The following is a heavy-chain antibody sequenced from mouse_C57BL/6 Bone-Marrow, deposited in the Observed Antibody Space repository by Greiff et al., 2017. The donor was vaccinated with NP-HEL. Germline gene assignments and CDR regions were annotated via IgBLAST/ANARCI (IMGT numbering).Heavy chain of an antibody. CDR1: GYTFTSYW. CDR3: AWDYGSRYWYFDV. CDR2: IHPNSGST. J-gene: IGHJ1*03. V-gene: IGHV1-64*01. Sequence: QVQLKQPGAELVKPGASVKLSCKASGYTFTSYWMHWVKQRPGQGLEWIGMIHPNSGSTNYNEKFKSKATLTVDKSSSTAYMQLSSLTSEDSAVYYCAWDYGSRYWYFDVWGTGTTVTVSS. D-gene: IGHD1-1*01.